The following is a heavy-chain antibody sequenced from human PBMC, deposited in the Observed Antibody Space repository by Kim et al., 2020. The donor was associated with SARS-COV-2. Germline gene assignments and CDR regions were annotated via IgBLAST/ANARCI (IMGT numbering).Heavy chain of an antibody. CDR1: GYTFTSYG. J-gene: IGHJ6*02. Sequence: ASVKVSCKASGYTFTSYGISWVRQAPGQGLEWMGWISAYNGNTNYAQKLQGRVTMTTDTSTSTAYMELRSLRSDDTAVYYCARHGVPAAIHDYYGMDVWGQGTTVTVSS. D-gene: IGHD2-2*01. V-gene: IGHV1-18*04. CDR3: ARHGVPAAIHDYYGMDV. CDR2: ISAYNGNT.